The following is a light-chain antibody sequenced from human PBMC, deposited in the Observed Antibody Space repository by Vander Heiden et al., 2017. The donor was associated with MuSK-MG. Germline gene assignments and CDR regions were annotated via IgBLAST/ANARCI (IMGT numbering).Light chain of an antibody. J-gene: IGLJ3*02. V-gene: IGLV1-47*02. CDR2: SNN. Sequence: PSASGTPGQRVTISCSGSSSNIGSNYVYWYQQLPGTAPKLLIYSNNQRPSGVPDRCSGSKSGTSASLAISGLRSEDEADYYCAAWDDSLSGLNWVFGGGTKLTVL. CDR3: AAWDDSLSGLNWV. CDR1: SSNIGSNY.